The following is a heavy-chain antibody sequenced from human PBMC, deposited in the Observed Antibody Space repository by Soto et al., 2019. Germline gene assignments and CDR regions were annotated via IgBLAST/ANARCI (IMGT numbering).Heavy chain of an antibody. CDR1: GFTFSSYG. V-gene: IGHV3-30*18. J-gene: IGHJ6*02. CDR2: ISYDGSNK. CDR3: AKGGASYCCYGMDV. Sequence: QVQLVESGGGVVQPGRSLRLSCAASGFTFSSYGMHWVRQAPGKGLEWVAVISYDGSNKYYADSVKGRFTISRDNSKNTLYLQMNSLRAEDTAVYYFAKGGASYCCYGMDVWGQGTTVTVSS. D-gene: IGHD3-10*01.